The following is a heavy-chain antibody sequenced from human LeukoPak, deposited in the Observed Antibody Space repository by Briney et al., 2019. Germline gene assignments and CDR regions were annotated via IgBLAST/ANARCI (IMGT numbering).Heavy chain of an antibody. CDR2: INHSGST. Sequence: SETLSLTCAVYGGSFSGYYWSWIRQPPGKGLEWIGEINHSGSTNYNPSLKSRVTISVDTSKNQFSLKLSSVTAADTAVYYCATSYYYGSGSYYSDYWGQGTLVTVSS. J-gene: IGHJ4*02. D-gene: IGHD3-10*01. CDR1: GGSFSGYY. V-gene: IGHV4-34*01. CDR3: ATSYYYGSGSYYSDY.